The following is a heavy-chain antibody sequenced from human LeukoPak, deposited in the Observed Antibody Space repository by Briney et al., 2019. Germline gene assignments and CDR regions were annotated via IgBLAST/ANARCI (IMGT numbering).Heavy chain of an antibody. D-gene: IGHD3-10*01. J-gene: IGHJ4*02. CDR3: ARALTMFRGVPNLDS. Sequence: GGSLRLSCAASGFSFATYAMTWVRQAPGKGLEWVAGTSFDGGKKFYVDSVKGRFTISRDNSNNTVYLQMNSLRPEDTAVYYCARALTMFRGVPNLDSWGQGTLVTVSS. CDR2: TSFDGGKK. CDR1: GFSFATYA. V-gene: IGHV3-30*04.